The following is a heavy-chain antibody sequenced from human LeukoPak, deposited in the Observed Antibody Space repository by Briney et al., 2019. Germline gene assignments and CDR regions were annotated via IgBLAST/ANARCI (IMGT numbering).Heavy chain of an antibody. D-gene: IGHD3-10*01. Sequence: SETLSLTCAVYGGSFSGYYWSWIRQPPGKGLEWIGEINHRGSTNYNPSLKSRVTISVDTSKNQFSLKLSSVTAADTAVYYCARIHYPTYYYGSGSYSPFDYWGPGTLVTVSS. V-gene: IGHV4-34*01. CDR3: ARIHYPTYYYGSGSYSPFDY. CDR2: INHRGST. CDR1: GGSFSGYY. J-gene: IGHJ4*02.